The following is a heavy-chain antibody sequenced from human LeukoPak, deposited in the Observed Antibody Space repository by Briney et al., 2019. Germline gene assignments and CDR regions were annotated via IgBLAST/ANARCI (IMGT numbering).Heavy chain of an antibody. D-gene: IGHD5-18*01. CDR3: ARYSYGYFDY. CDR2: IYYSGST. J-gene: IGHJ4*02. CDR1: GGSISSYY. V-gene: IGHV4-59*01. Sequence: KPSETLSLTCTVSGGSISSYYWSWIRQPPGKGLEWIGYIYYSGSTNYNPSLKSRVTISVDTSKNQFSLKLSSVTAADTAVYYCARYSYGYFDYWGQGTLVTVSS.